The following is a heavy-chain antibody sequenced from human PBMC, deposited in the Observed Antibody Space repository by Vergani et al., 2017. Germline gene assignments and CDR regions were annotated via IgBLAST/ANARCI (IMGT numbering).Heavy chain of an antibody. CDR2: ISYDGSNK. J-gene: IGHJ6*03. CDR3: AKDGYCSGGSCYSRYYYYYMDV. CDR1: GFTFSSYG. D-gene: IGHD2-15*01. Sequence: QVQLVESGGGVVQPGRSLRLSCAASGFTFSSYGMHCVRQAPGKGLEWVAVISYDGSNKYYADSVKGRFTISRDNSKNTLYLQMNSLRAEDTAVYYCAKDGYCSGGSCYSRYYYYYMDVWGKGTTVTVSS. V-gene: IGHV3-30*18.